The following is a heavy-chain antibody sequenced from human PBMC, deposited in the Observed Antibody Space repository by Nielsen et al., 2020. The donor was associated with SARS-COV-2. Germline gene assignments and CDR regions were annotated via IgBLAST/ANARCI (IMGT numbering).Heavy chain of an antibody. CDR1: GYSFTSYW. CDR2: IDPSDSYT. D-gene: IGHD4-17*01. J-gene: IGHJ6*03. CDR3: ATPGGSTTGYYYYMDV. V-gene: IGHV5-10-1*01. Sequence: GESLKISCKRSGYSFTSYWIGWVRQMPGKGLEWMGRIDPSDSYTNYSPSFQGHVTISADKSISTAYLQWSSLKASDTAMYYCATPGGSTTGYYYYMDVWGKGTTVTVSS.